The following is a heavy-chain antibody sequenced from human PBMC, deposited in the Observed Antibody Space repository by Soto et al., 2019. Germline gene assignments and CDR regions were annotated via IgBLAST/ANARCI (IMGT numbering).Heavy chain of an antibody. CDR1: GGSISSVGYY. J-gene: IGHJ4*02. Sequence: PSDTLSLTCTVSGGSISSVGYYWSWIRQHPGKGLELIGCIYYTGSTNYNPSLKSRVIISLDTSKNQFSLKLSSVTAADTAVYYCAREWGSGTVNDLGFDXWGQGTRVTASX. V-gene: IGHV4-31*03. CDR2: IYYTGST. D-gene: IGHD3-10*01. CDR3: AREWGSGTVNDLGFDX.